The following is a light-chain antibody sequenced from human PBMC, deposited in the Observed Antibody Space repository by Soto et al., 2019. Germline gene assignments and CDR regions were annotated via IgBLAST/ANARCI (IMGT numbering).Light chain of an antibody. J-gene: IGLJ2*01. CDR1: SGDVGGYNY. V-gene: IGLV2-14*01. CDR3: SSFTSGSTLVA. Sequence: QSALTQPASVSGSPGQSITISFTGTSGDVGGYNYVSWYQQYPDKAPKLLIFEVTNRPSGVSSRFSGSKSGNTASLTISGLQAEDEADYYCSSFTSGSTLVAFGGGTKLTVL. CDR2: EVT.